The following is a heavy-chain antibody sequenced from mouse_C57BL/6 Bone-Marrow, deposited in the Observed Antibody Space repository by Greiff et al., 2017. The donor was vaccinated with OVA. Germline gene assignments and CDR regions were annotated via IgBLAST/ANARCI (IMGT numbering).Heavy chain of an antibody. J-gene: IGHJ3*01. CDR1: GFTFSDYG. Sequence: EVHLVESGGGLVKPGGSLKLSCAASGFTFSDYGMHWVRQAPEKGLEWVAYISSGSSTIYYADTVKGRFTISRDNAKNTLFLQMTSLRSEDTAMYYCARRYYGSSYVPFAYWGQGTLVTVSA. CDR2: ISSGSSTI. V-gene: IGHV5-17*01. D-gene: IGHD1-1*01. CDR3: ARRYYGSSYVPFAY.